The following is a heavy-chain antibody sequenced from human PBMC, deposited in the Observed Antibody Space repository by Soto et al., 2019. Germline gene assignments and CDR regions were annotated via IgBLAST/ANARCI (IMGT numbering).Heavy chain of an antibody. CDR1: GFTFSSYS. D-gene: IGHD2-21*01. Sequence: GGSLRLSCAASGFTFSSYSMNWVRQAPGKGLEWVAVISYDGSNKYYADSVKGRFTISRDNAKNSLFLQMNSLRAEDTALYYCARGHSIFYGMDVWGQGTTVTVPS. J-gene: IGHJ6*02. CDR3: ARGHSIFYGMDV. CDR2: ISYDGSNK. V-gene: IGHV3-30*03.